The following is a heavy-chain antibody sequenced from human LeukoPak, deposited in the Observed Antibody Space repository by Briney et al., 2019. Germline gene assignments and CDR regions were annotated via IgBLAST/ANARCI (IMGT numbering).Heavy chain of an antibody. V-gene: IGHV3-30*02. J-gene: IGHJ3*02. CDR1: GFAFRSYA. D-gene: IGHD4-17*01. Sequence: PGGSLRLSCAASGFAFRSYAMHWVRQAPGKGLEWVAVIWYGGSNKYYADSVKGRFTISRDNSKNTLYLQMNSLRAEDTAVYYCAKDLGDGDFQWGAFDIWGQGTMVTVSS. CDR3: AKDLGDGDFQWGAFDI. CDR2: IWYGGSNK.